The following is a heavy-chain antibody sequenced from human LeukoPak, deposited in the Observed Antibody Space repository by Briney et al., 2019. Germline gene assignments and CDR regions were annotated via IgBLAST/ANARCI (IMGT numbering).Heavy chain of an antibody. CDR2: IYYSGST. D-gene: IGHD5-12*01. Sequence: SETLSLTCTVSGGSISSSSYYWGWIRQPPGKGLEWIGSIYYSGSTYYNPSLKSRVTISVDTSKNQFSLKLSSVTAADTAVYYCARGLARPDYWGQGTLVTVSS. CDR3: ARGLARPDY. J-gene: IGHJ4*02. CDR1: GGSISSSSYY. V-gene: IGHV4-39*07.